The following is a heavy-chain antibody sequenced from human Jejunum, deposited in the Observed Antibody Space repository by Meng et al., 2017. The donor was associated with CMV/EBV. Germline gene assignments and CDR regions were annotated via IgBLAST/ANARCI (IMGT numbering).Heavy chain of an antibody. Sequence: HITLHESCPTLVKPTQTLTLTCSFSGFSLTTNGAGVGWIRRPPGKALEWLALIYWDDDKHYSPSLESRLSIMKDTSKNRVVLIMTDVDPVDTATYYCAYRRGGGSGWNWFGPWGQGILVTVSS. J-gene: IGHJ5*02. D-gene: IGHD6-19*01. CDR1: GFSLTTNGAG. CDR2: IYWDDDK. CDR3: AYRRGGGSGWNWFGP. V-gene: IGHV2-5*02.